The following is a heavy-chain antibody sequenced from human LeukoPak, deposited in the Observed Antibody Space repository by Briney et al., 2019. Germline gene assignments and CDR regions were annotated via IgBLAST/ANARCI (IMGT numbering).Heavy chain of an antibody. CDR3: ASRYASGGLVTYYFDY. CDR1: GFTFSSYA. V-gene: IGHV3-23*01. Sequence: PGGSLRLSCAASGFTFSSYAMSWVRQAPGQGLEWVSAISASGGTAYYADSVKGRFTISRDNSKNTLYLQMSSLRAEDTAVYYCASRYASGGLVTYYFDYWGQGTLVTVSS. J-gene: IGHJ4*02. D-gene: IGHD3-16*01. CDR2: ISASGGTA.